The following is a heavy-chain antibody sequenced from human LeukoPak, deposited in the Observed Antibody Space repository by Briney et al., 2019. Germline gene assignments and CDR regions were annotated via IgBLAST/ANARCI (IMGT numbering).Heavy chain of an antibody. CDR1: GFTFSDAW. CDR2: IKSRADGGTI. V-gene: IGHV3-15*01. Sequence: GGSLRLSCEAAGFTFSDAWMSWVRQPPGKGLEGVGRIKSRADGGTIDCAAPVQDRFTISRDDSRNTIYLHMNSLKTEDSGVYFCTTLRLAASDHWGQGTLVTVSS. CDR3: TTLRLAASDH. J-gene: IGHJ4*02. D-gene: IGHD3-9*01.